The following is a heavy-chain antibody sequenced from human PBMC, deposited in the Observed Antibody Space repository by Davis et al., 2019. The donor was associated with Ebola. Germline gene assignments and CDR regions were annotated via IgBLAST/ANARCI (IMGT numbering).Heavy chain of an antibody. Sequence: GESLKISCAASGFSFSDYCMSWVRQAPGKGLEWVSDINWAGGSTGYVDSVKGRFTISRDNAKNSLFLQMNSLRAEDTALYYCARDRNWGSERRRYFDLWGRGTLVTVSS. D-gene: IGHD7-27*01. J-gene: IGHJ2*01. CDR2: INWAGGST. V-gene: IGHV3-20*04. CDR3: ARDRNWGSERRRYFDL. CDR1: GFSFSDYC.